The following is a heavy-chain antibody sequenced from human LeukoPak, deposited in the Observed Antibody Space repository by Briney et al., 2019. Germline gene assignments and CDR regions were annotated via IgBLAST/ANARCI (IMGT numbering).Heavy chain of an antibody. CDR2: ISNSGTT. CDR1: GVSIIAYY. V-gene: IGHV4-59*01. D-gene: IGHD4-17*01. Sequence: SETLTLTCTVSGVSIIAYYWAWIRQAPGEGLEWVGYISNSGTTKYNPSLKGRVTMSVDTSKNEFSLKRTAVSAADTAMYSCARVVRGAVTSNWFDPWGQGTLVTVSS. J-gene: IGHJ5*02. CDR3: ARVVRGAVTSNWFDP.